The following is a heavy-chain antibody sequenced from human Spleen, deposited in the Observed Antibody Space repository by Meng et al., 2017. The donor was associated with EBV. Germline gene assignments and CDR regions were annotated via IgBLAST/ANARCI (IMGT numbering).Heavy chain of an antibody. CDR2: SSAYNGNT. CDR1: GYTFTNYY. J-gene: IGHJ4*02. V-gene: IGHV1-18*04. D-gene: IGHD3-22*01. Sequence: QLGYEAKTPGASVKVSSKASGYTFTNYYMHWVRQAPGQGIEWMGWSSAYNGNTDYAQNLQGRVTMTKDTSTGTAYMDLRSLTSDDTAVYFCARVSDYDSSGLDYWGQGTLVTVSS. CDR3: ARVSDYDSSGLDY.